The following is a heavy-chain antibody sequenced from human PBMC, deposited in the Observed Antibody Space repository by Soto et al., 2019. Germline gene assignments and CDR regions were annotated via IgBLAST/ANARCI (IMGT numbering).Heavy chain of an antibody. CDR3: ASGCMSSGSYYILVGAFDI. D-gene: IGHD3-10*01. Sequence: QVQLQESGPGLVKPSGTLSLTCAVSGGSISSSNWWSWVRQPPGKGLEWIGEIYHSGSTNYNPSHKCRVNISVDKSNNQVALKLSSVAAADPAVYYCASGCMSSGSYYILVGAFDIWGQGTMVTVSS. V-gene: IGHV4-4*02. CDR2: IYHSGST. J-gene: IGHJ3*02. CDR1: GGSISSSNW.